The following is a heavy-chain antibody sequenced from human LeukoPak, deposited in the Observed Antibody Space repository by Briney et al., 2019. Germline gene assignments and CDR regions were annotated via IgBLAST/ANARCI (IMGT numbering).Heavy chain of an antibody. V-gene: IGHV3-30*18. J-gene: IGHJ4*02. CDR3: AKDPDLRFGELFERFDY. D-gene: IGHD3-10*01. Sequence: PRGSRSLSCAASGFTFSSYGMHWVRQAPGKGLEWVAVISYDGSNKYYADSVKDQFTISRDISKNTLFLQMNSLRAEDTAVYYCAKDPDLRFGELFERFDYWGQGTLVTVSS. CDR2: ISYDGSNK. CDR1: GFTFSSYG.